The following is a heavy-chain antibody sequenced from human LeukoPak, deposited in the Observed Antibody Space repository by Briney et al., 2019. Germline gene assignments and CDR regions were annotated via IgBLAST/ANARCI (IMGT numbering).Heavy chain of an antibody. V-gene: IGHV3-15*05. CDR2: IKSKSDGGTT. CDR1: GFTFSDAW. CDR3: LTYKSGYDAPYFDY. J-gene: IGHJ4*02. D-gene: IGHD5-12*01. Sequence: GGSLRLSCAASGFTFSDAWMSWVRQAPGKGLEWVGRIKSKSDGGTTDYAAPVEGRFTISRDDSKNTLYLQMNSLKTEDTAVYYGLTYKSGYDAPYFDYWGQGTLVTVSS.